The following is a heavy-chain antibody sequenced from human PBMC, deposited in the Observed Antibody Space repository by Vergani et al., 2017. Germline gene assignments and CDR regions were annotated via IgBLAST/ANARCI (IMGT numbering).Heavy chain of an antibody. D-gene: IGHD3-3*01. Sequence: QVQLVQSGAEVKKPGSSVKVSCKASGGTFSSYAISWVRQAPGQGVEWMGRIIPIIGTANYAQKFQGRVTITEDEATSTSYMELSSLRSEDTAVYYCARGFWRGSNWFDPWGQGTLVTVSS. J-gene: IGHJ5*02. V-gene: IGHV1-69*11. CDR1: GGTFSSYA. CDR2: IIPIIGTA. CDR3: ARGFWRGSNWFDP.